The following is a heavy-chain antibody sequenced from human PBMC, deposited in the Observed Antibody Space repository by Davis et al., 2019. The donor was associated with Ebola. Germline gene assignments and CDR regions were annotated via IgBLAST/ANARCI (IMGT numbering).Heavy chain of an antibody. CDR3: ARGSSASYRDAFDI. CDR2: ISYDGSNK. Sequence: GESLKISCAASGFTFSSYGMHWVRQAPGKGLEWVAVISYDGSNKYYADSVKGRFTISRDNSKNTLYLQMDSLRAEDTAVYYCARGSSASYRDAFDIWGQGTMVTVSS. D-gene: IGHD1-26*01. V-gene: IGHV3-30*03. J-gene: IGHJ3*02. CDR1: GFTFSSYG.